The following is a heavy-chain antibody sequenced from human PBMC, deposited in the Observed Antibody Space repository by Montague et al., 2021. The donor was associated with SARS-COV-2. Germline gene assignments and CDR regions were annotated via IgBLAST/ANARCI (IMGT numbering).Heavy chain of an antibody. V-gene: IGHV4-39*07. CDR2: ISNGGRT. D-gene: IGHD1-20*01. CDR3: VRDQGRSNWNYPDY. CDR1: GRSFDSDNFF. Sequence: SETLSLTCSVSGRSFDSDNFFWGWIRQPPGKRLEWIGVISNGGRTFDNPSLKSRVTMSVDTSKNQFSLKLSSVTAADTAVYYCVRDQGRSNWNYPDYWGQGTLVTVSS. J-gene: IGHJ4*02.